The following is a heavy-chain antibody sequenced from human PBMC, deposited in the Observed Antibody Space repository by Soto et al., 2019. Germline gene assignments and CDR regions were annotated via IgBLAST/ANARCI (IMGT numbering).Heavy chain of an antibody. D-gene: IGHD2-15*01. V-gene: IGHV4-31*11. CDR1: GDSISSGGYY. CDR2: IYYSGIT. CDR3: ARAAATGHPVVPDY. Sequence: QVHLQESGPGLVKPSQTLSLTCAVSGDSISSGGYYWNWIRQHPGNGLEWIGYIYYSGITQYNPSLKSRVTISVDASKHQISLKVSSVTAADTAVYYCARAAATGHPVVPDYWGQGTLVTVSS. J-gene: IGHJ4*02.